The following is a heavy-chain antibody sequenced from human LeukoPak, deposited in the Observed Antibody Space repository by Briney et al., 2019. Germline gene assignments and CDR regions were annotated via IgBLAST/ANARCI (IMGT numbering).Heavy chain of an antibody. CDR3: ARRSIAALRFDY. CDR2: INPNSGGT. Sequence: ASVKVSCKASGYTFTGYYMHWARQAPGQGLEWMGWINPNSGGTNYAQKFQGRVTMTRDTSISTAYMELSRLRSDDTAVYYCARRSIAALRFDYWGQGTLVTVSS. V-gene: IGHV1-2*02. J-gene: IGHJ4*02. D-gene: IGHD6-6*01. CDR1: GYTFTGYY.